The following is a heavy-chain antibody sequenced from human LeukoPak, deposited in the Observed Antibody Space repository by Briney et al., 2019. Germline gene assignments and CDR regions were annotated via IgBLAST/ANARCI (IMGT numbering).Heavy chain of an antibody. CDR2: ITRSGSAI. CDR1: GFTFSDYY. CDR3: ASGAAAGIFDY. V-gene: IGHV3-11*01. D-gene: IGHD6-13*01. Sequence: RSGGSLRLSCAASGFTFSDYYMSWIRRAPGKGLEWVSYITRSGSAIYYADSVKGRFTISRDNAKNSVYLQMNSLRAEDTAVYYCASGAAAGIFDYWGQGTLVTVSS. J-gene: IGHJ4*02.